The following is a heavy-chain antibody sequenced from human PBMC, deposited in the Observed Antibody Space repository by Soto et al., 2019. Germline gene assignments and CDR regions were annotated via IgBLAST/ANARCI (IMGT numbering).Heavy chain of an antibody. CDR1: GFTFASAS. V-gene: IGHV3-23*01. Sequence: PGVSLRLSCETSGFTFASASMSWVRQAPGKGLEWVSSVTPSGDATYSADSVKGRFTISRDNSKNTLYLQMNSLRVEDTAVYYCAKLNNSWGKGTLVPVSS. CDR3: AKLNNS. J-gene: IGHJ4*02. CDR2: VTPSGDAT.